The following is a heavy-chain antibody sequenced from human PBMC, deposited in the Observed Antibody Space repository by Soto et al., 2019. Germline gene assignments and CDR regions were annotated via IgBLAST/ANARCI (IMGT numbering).Heavy chain of an antibody. V-gene: IGHV3-30-3*01. CDR1: GFAFSSYA. J-gene: IGHJ4*02. CDR2: ISYDGSNK. CDR3: ASGDGGGYYYDFWGGHRPPLDY. Sequence: PGGSLRLSCAASGFAFSSYAMHWVRQAPGKGLEWVAVISYDGSNKYYADSVKGRFTISRDNSKNTLYLQMNSLRAEDTAVYYCASGDGGGYYYDFWGGHRPPLDYWGQGTLVTVSS. D-gene: IGHD3-3*01.